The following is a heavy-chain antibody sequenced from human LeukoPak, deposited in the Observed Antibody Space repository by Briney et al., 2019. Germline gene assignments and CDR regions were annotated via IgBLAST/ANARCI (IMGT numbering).Heavy chain of an antibody. CDR3: VSFYETY. CDR1: GNYW. J-gene: IGHJ4*02. D-gene: IGHD2/OR15-2a*01. CDR2: INSDGSWT. Sequence: GGSLRLSCAASGNYWMHWVRQVPGKGLVWVSHINSDGSWTSYADSVKGRFTISKDNAKNTVYLQMNSLRAEDTAVYYCVSFYETYWGQGTVVTVSS. V-gene: IGHV3-74*01.